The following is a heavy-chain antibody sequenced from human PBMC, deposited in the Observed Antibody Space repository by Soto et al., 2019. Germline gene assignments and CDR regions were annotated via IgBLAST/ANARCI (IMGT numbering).Heavy chain of an antibody. J-gene: IGHJ5*01. V-gene: IGHV5-10-1*01. CDR3: ARRPAYSSSSRHWFDP. CDR1: GYSFTSYW. CDR2: IDPSDSYT. D-gene: IGHD6-6*01. Sequence: PVESLKISCKGSGYSFTSYWISWGRQMPGKGLEWMGRIDPSDSYTNYSPSFQGHVTISADKSISTAYLQWSSLKASDTAMYYCARRPAYSSSSRHWFDPSGQGTLVTVSS.